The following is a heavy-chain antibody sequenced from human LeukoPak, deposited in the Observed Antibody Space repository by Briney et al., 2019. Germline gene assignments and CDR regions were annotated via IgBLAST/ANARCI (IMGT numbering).Heavy chain of an antibody. CDR2: ISAIDNTI. CDR3: ARGSEYDVLTGYFPFDS. CDR1: GFTFSNAW. Sequence: PGGSLRLSCAASGFTFSNAWMSWVRQAPGKGLEWISYISAIDNTIYYADSVMGRFTVSSDNAKNSVYLQLNSLGAEDTAVYYCARGSEYDVLTGYFPFDSWGQGTLVTVSS. J-gene: IGHJ4*02. D-gene: IGHD3-9*01. V-gene: IGHV3-11*04.